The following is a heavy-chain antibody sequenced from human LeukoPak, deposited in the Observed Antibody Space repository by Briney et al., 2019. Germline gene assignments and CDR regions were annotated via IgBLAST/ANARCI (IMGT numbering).Heavy chain of an antibody. CDR1: GFTFNRNN. Sequence: PGGSLRLSCAASGFTFNRNNMNWVRQAPGKGLEWVSYISSTSITMYYADSVKGRFTISRANAKNSLYLQMNSLRADDTAVYYCARETILAVAGDFWGQGTLVTVSS. D-gene: IGHD6-19*01. CDR3: ARETILAVAGDF. J-gene: IGHJ4*02. V-gene: IGHV3-48*01. CDR2: ISSTSITM.